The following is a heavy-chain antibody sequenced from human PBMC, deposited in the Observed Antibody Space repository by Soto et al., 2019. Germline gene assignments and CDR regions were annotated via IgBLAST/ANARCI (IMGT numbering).Heavy chain of an antibody. D-gene: IGHD6-19*01. Sequence: SQTLSLTCAISGDSVSSNSAAWNWIRQSPSRGLEWLGRTYYRSKLYNDYAVSVKSRITINPDTSKNQFSLQLNSVTPEDTAVYYCARAQIAVAGKGRYYYYGMDVWGQGTTVTVSS. CDR3: ARAQIAVAGKGRYYYYGMDV. CDR2: TYYRSKLYN. CDR1: GDSVSSNSAA. J-gene: IGHJ6*02. V-gene: IGHV6-1*01.